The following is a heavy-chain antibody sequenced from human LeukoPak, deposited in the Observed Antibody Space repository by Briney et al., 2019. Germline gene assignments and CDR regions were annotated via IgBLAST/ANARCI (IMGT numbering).Heavy chain of an antibody. V-gene: IGHV4-61*01. J-gene: IGHJ4*02. CDR2: IYYSGST. CDR1: GVSVSSGSYY. Sequence: SETLSLTCTVSGVSVSSGSYYWSWIRQPPGKGLEWIGYIYYSGSTNYNPSLKSRVTISVDTSKNQFSLKLSSVTPADTAVYYCARYYYGSGSYQYYFDYWGQGTLVTVSS. CDR3: ARYYYGSGSYQYYFDY. D-gene: IGHD3-10*01.